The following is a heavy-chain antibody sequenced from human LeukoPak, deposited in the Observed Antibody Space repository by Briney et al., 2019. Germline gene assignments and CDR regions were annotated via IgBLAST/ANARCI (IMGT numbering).Heavy chain of an antibody. J-gene: IGHJ3*02. D-gene: IGHD2-2*01. CDR1: GGSISSYY. Sequence: PSETLSLTCTVSGGSISSYYWSWIRQPPGKGLEWIGNIFYSGTTDYNPSLKGRVTISVDTSKNQFSLKLSSVTAADTAVYYCARDSSDAFDIWGQGTMATVSS. V-gene: IGHV4-59*12. CDR3: ARDSSDAFDI. CDR2: IFYSGTT.